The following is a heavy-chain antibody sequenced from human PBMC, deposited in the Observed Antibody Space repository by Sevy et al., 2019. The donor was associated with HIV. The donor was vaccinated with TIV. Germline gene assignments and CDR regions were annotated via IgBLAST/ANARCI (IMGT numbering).Heavy chain of an antibody. J-gene: IGHJ3*02. Sequence: GGSLRLSCAASGFTFSSYGMHWVRQAPGKGLEWVAVISYDGSNKYYADSVKGRFTISRDNSKNTLYLQTNSLRAEDTAVYYCAKGFAPYSSSSVGWGAFDIWGQGTMVTVSS. CDR3: AKGFAPYSSSSVGWGAFDI. CDR1: GFTFSSYG. D-gene: IGHD6-6*01. V-gene: IGHV3-30*18. CDR2: ISYDGSNK.